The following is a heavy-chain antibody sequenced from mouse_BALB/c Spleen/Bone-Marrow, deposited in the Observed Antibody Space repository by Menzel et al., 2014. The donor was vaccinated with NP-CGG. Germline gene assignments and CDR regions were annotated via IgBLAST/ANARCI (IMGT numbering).Heavy chain of an antibody. CDR3: ARPENYDAMDY. Sequence: VHLVESGAELAKPGASVKMSCKASGYTFTSYWMHWVKQRPGQGLEWIGYINPSTGYTEYNQKFKDKATLTADKSSSTAYMQLSSLTSEDSAVYYCARPENYDAMDYWGQGTSVTVSS. V-gene: IGHV1-7*01. CDR1: GYTFTSYW. CDR2: INPSTGYT. J-gene: IGHJ4*01.